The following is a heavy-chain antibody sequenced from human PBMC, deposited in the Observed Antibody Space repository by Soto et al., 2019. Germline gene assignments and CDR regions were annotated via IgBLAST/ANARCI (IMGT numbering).Heavy chain of an antibody. CDR2: ISGSGGST. J-gene: IGHJ6*02. Sequence: VQLLESGGGLVQPGGSLRLSCAASGFTFSTFDMSWVRQAPGKGLEWVSAISGSGGSTYYADSVKGRFTISRDNSKNTLYLQMSSLRAEDTAVYYCAKDPPGLDPCYHGMDVWGQGTTVTVSS. V-gene: IGHV3-23*01. CDR3: AKDPPGLDPCYHGMDV. CDR1: GFTFSTFD.